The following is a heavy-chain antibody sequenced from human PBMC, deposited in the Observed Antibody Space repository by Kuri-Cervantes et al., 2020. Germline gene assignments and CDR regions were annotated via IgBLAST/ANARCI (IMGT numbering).Heavy chain of an antibody. CDR2: FSPINVNP. V-gene: IGHV1-18*01. J-gene: IGHJ4*02. D-gene: IGHD4-23*01. Sequence: ASVKVSCKASGGTFSSYAISWVRQAPGQGLEWMGWFSPINVNPNYAQKLQDRVTMTTDTSTSTAYMELRSLRSDDTAVYYCARVVGTTVAAGHWPYYFDYWGQGTLVTVSS. CDR3: ARVVGTTVAAGHWPYYFDY. CDR1: GGTFSSYA.